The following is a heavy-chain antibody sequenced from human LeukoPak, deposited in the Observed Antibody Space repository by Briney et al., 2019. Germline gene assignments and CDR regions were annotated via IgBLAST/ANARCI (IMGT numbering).Heavy chain of an antibody. CDR1: GGSISSSSYY. CDR3: ASHVPPGIAAAGSLDY. D-gene: IGHD6-13*01. J-gene: IGHJ4*02. Sequence: SETLCLTCTVSGGSISSSSYYWGWIRQPPGKGLAWIGSIYYSGSTYYNPSLKSRVTISVDTSKNQFSLKLSSVTAADTAVYYCASHVPPGIAAAGSLDYWGQGRLVTVSS. V-gene: IGHV4-39*01. CDR2: IYYSGST.